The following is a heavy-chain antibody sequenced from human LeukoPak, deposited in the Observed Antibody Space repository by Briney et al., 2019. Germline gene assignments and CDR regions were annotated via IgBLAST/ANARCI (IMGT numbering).Heavy chain of an antibody. Sequence: SETLSLTCAVYGGSFSGYYWSWIRQPPGKGLEWIGEINHSGSTNYNPPLKSRVTISVDTSKNQFSLKLTSVTAADTAVYYCAREFYYDSSGLNWFDPWGQGTLVTVSS. CDR3: AREFYYDSSGLNWFDP. CDR2: INHSGST. D-gene: IGHD3-22*01. CDR1: GGSFSGYY. J-gene: IGHJ5*02. V-gene: IGHV4-34*01.